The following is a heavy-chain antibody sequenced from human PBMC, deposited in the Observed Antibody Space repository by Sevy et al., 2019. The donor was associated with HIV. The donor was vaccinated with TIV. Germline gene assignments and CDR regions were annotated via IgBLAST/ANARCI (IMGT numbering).Heavy chain of an antibody. D-gene: IGHD2-8*01. CDR2: ISSSGSSI. CDR3: TRNGGAFDNGFDP. V-gene: IGHV3-48*03. Sequence: GGSLRLSCTASVFTFSSYDMNWVRQAPGKGLEWVSKISSSGSSIYYADSVKGRFTISRDNDKNPLNLQMNSLRAEDTAVYYCTRNGGAFDNGFDPWGQGTLVTVSS. CDR1: VFTFSSYD. J-gene: IGHJ5*02.